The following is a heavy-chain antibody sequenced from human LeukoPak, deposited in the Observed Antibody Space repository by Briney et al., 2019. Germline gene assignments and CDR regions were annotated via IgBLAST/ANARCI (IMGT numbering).Heavy chain of an antibody. CDR3: ARYCGGDCYGMDV. Sequence: PGGSLRLSWTASGFTFSSYWMSWVHQAPGKGLEWVANIKQDGSEKDYMDSVKGRFTISRDNPRSSLYLQMNSLRAEDTAVYYCARYCGGDCYGMDVWGQGTTVTVSS. D-gene: IGHD2-21*02. V-gene: IGHV3-7*01. J-gene: IGHJ6*02. CDR2: IKQDGSEK. CDR1: GFTFSSYW.